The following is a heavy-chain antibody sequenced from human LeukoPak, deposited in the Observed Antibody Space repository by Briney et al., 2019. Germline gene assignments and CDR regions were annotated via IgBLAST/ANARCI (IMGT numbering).Heavy chain of an antibody. J-gene: IGHJ4*02. CDR1: GWSFSGYY. CDR3: ARGQIVGDRGPFDY. CDR2: INHSGST. V-gene: IGHV4-34*01. Sequence: SETLSLTCAVYGWSFSGYYWSWIRQPPGKGLEWIGEINHSGSTNYNPSLRSRVTISVDTSKNQFSLKLSSVTAADTAVYYCARGQIVGDRGPFDYWGQGTLVTVSS. D-gene: IGHD1-26*01.